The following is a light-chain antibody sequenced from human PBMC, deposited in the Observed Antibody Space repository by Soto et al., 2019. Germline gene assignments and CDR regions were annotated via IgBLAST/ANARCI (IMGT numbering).Light chain of an antibody. CDR3: QQSNYLPYT. V-gene: IGKV3-15*01. Sequence: EIVMTQSPATLSVSPGERATLSCRASQRVRHTLAWYQQKPGQAPRLLIYGASTRATAIPARFSGSGSVTDFTLTISSLQSEDFAVYYCQQSNYLPYTFGQGTKVDI. CDR2: GAS. J-gene: IGKJ2*01. CDR1: QRVRHT.